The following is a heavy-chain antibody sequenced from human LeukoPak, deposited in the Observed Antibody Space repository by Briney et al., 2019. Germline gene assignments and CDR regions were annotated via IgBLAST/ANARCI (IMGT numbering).Heavy chain of an antibody. Sequence: GGSLRLSCAASGFTFDDHGMSWVRQAPGKGLEWVSGINWNGGSTGYADSVKGRFTISRDNAKNSLYLQMNSLGAEDTALYYCARDNYDYVWGSYRYSGYYYGMDVWGQGTTVTVSS. V-gene: IGHV3-20*04. J-gene: IGHJ6*02. CDR3: ARDNYDYVWGSYRYSGYYYGMDV. D-gene: IGHD3-16*02. CDR2: INWNGGST. CDR1: GFTFDDHG.